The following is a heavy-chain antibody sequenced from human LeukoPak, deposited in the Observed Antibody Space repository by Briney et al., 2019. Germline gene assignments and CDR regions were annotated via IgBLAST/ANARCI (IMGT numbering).Heavy chain of an antibody. CDR1: GGSISSRNYY. J-gene: IGHJ4*02. CDR3: ARRVAGSGSRDY. CDR2: INYSGTT. V-gene: IGHV4-39*02. Sequence: SETLSLTCTVSGGSISSRNYYWGWIRQPPGKGLEWIGNINYSGTTHYNPSLKSRVTISVDTSNNHFSLKLSSVTAADTAVYYCARRVAGSGSRDYWGQGTLVTVSS. D-gene: IGHD5-12*01.